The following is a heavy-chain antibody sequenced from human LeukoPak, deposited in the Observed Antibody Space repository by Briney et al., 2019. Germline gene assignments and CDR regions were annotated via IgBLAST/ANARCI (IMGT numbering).Heavy chain of an antibody. D-gene: IGHD3-22*01. V-gene: IGHV3-23*01. J-gene: IGHJ5*01. CDR3: AKSLYYYDSTFDF. CDR1: GFTFGSYA. CDR2: ISGSGGST. Sequence: GGSLRLSCAASGFTFGSYAMSWVRQAPGKGLEWVSAISGSGGSTYYADSMKGRFTISRDNSRNTLYLEVNSLRAEDTAIYYCAKSLYYYDSTFDFWGQGTLVTVSS.